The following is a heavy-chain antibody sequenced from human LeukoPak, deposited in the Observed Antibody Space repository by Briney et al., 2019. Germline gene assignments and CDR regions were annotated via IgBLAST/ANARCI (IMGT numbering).Heavy chain of an antibody. Sequence: GESLKISCKGSGYSFISYWIAWVRQTPGKGLEWMGIMNPADSDTRYSPSFQGQVTMSADKSITTAYLEWSSLTASDTATYYCARLTGPGVGIIRLWLWGAFDVWGQGTMVTVSS. V-gene: IGHV5-51*01. CDR1: GYSFISYW. D-gene: IGHD3-3*01. J-gene: IGHJ3*01. CDR3: ARLTGPGVGIIRLWLWGAFDV. CDR2: MNPADSDT.